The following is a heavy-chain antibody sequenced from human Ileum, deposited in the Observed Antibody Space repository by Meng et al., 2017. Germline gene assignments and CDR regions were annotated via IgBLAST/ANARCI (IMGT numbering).Heavy chain of an antibody. D-gene: IGHD2-21*01. Sequence: GPVLGSPAGPLLRPGPVSGDSISSRDWWSWVRQPPGKGLEWIGEISQESGRTNYNPSLKSRVTISLDKSRNQFSLNLNSVTAADTAVYYCVRNEGYSLGDWGQGTLVTVSS. CDR2: ISQESGRT. CDR1: GDSISSRDW. J-gene: IGHJ4*02. V-gene: IGHV4-4*02. CDR3: VRNEGYSLGD.